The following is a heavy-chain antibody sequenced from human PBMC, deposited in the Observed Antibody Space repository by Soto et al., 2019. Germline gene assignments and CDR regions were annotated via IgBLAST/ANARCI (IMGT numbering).Heavy chain of an antibody. J-gene: IGHJ4*02. Sequence: QVQLVESGGGVVQPGRSLRLSCAASGFTFSSYGMHWVRQAPGKGLEWVAIISYDGNYKYYADSVKGRFTISRANSKNTLYLQMNSLRAEATAVYYCGKASTYYYDSTFDYWGQGTLVTVSS. CDR3: GKASTYYYDSTFDY. V-gene: IGHV3-30*18. CDR1: GFTFSSYG. D-gene: IGHD3-22*01. CDR2: ISYDGNYK.